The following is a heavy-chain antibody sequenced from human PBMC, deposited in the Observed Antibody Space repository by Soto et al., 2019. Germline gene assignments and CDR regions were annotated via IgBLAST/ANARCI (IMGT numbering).Heavy chain of an antibody. Sequence: QVQLVQSGAEVKKPGASVKVSCKASGYTFTSYGISWVRQAPGQGLEWMGWISAYNGNTNYAQKLQGRVTMTRDTSTSPAYMELRSLRSDDPAVYYCARVSPRLYCSSTSCYNRGWFDPWGQGTLVTVSS. CDR3: ARVSPRLYCSSTSCYNRGWFDP. CDR1: GYTFTSYG. CDR2: ISAYNGNT. J-gene: IGHJ5*02. V-gene: IGHV1-18*01. D-gene: IGHD2-2*02.